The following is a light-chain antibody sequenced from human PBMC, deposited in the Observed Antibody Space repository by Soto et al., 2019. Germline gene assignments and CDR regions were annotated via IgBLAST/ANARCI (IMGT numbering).Light chain of an antibody. Sequence: EIVLTQSPDTLSLSPGERATLSCRASQSISSSYLAWYQQKPAQAPRLLIYGTLTRATGIPDRFSGSGSGTDFTLTISRLEPEDFALYFCQQYSYLVTFGGGTKVEIK. V-gene: IGKV3-20*01. J-gene: IGKJ4*01. CDR3: QQYSYLVT. CDR1: QSISSSY. CDR2: GTL.